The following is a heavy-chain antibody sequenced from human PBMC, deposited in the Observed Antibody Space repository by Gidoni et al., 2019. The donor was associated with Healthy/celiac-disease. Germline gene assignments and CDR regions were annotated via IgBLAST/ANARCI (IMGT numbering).Heavy chain of an antibody. V-gene: IGHV4-34*01. CDR3: AREEIAVAGINWFDP. CDR2: INHSGST. D-gene: IGHD6-19*01. J-gene: IGHJ5*02. Sequence: QVQLQQWGAGLLKPSETLSLTCAVYGGSFSGYYWRWIRQPPGKGLEWIGEINHSGSTNYNPSLKSRVTISVDTSKNQFSLKLSSVTAADTAVYYCAREEIAVAGINWFDPWGQGTLVTVSS. CDR1: GGSFSGYY.